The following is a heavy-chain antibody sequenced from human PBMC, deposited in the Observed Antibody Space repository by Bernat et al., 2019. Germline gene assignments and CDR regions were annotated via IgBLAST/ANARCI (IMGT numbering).Heavy chain of an antibody. J-gene: IGHJ4*02. CDR1: GGSISSYY. CDR3: ARANPEVPAAAAWFDY. CDR2: IYYSGST. D-gene: IGHD2-2*01. Sequence: QVQLQESGPGLVKPSETLSLTCTVSGGSISSYYWSWIRQPPGKGLEWIGYIYYSGSTNYNPSLKSRVTISVDTSKNQFSLKLSSVTAADTAVYYCARANPEVPAAAAWFDYWGQGTLVTVSS. V-gene: IGHV4-59*01.